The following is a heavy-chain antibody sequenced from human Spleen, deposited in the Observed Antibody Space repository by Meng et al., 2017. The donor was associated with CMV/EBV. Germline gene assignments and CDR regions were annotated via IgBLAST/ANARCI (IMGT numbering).Heavy chain of an antibody. CDR3: ARGGSGRHLPALRY. V-gene: IGHV1-18*01. CDR2: ISAYNGNT. CDR1: GYTFTSYG. Sequence: HVQVGPFGAEVKKPGASVKVSCKASGYTFTSYGISWVRQAPGQGLEWMGWISAYNGNTNYAQKLQGRVTMTTDTSTSTAYMELRSLRSDDTAVYYCARGGSGRHLPALRYWGQGTLVTVSS. J-gene: IGHJ4*02. D-gene: IGHD1-26*01.